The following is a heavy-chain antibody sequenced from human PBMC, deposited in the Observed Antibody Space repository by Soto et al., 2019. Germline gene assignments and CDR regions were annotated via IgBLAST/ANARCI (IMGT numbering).Heavy chain of an antibody. J-gene: IGHJ4*02. Sequence: QITLKESGPTLVNPTQTLTLTCTFSGFSLTTDGVGVGWVRQPPGEALESLALIYWDDDERYSPSLKTRLTITKDPSKNQVVLIMTNMDPVDTATYYCAHSRNLITQDAQVGDFDYWGQGTLVTVSS. D-gene: IGHD3-10*01. CDR1: GFSLTTDGVG. CDR2: IYWDDDE. CDR3: AHSRNLITQDAQVGDFDY. V-gene: IGHV2-5*02.